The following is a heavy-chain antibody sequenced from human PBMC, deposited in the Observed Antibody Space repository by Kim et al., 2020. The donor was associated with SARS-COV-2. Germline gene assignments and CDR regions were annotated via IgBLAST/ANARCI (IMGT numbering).Heavy chain of an antibody. CDR3: ARVYRSGGSWAINYYYGMDV. Sequence: ASVKVSCKASGYTFTSYYMHWVRQAPGQGLEWMGIINPSCGSTSYAQKFQGRVTMTRDTSKSTVYMELSSLRSEYTAVYYCARVYRSGGSWAINYYYGMDVWGQGTTVTVSS. D-gene: IGHD2-15*01. J-gene: IGHJ6*02. CDR2: INPSCGST. CDR1: GYTFTSYY. V-gene: IGHV1-46*01.